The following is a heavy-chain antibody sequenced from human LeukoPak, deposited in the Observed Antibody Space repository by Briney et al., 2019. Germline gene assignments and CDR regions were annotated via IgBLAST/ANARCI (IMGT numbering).Heavy chain of an antibody. J-gene: IGHJ5*02. CDR3: ARVDCSGGSCPNWFDP. D-gene: IGHD2-15*01. V-gene: IGHV4-4*07. CDR2: IYTSGST. Sequence: PSETLSLTCTVSGGSISSYYWSWIRQPAGEGLEWIGRIYTSGSTNYNPSLKSRVTMSVDTSKNQFSLKLSSVTAADTAVYYCARVDCSGGSCPNWFDPWGQGTLVTVSS. CDR1: GGSISSYY.